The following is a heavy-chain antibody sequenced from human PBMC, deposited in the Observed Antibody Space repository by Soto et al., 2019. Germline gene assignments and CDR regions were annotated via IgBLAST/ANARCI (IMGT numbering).Heavy chain of an antibody. CDR3: ARDRNGALLWFYGMDV. CDR2: ISSSGITI. CDR1: GFTFSSYE. Sequence: GGSLRLACAASGFTFSSYEMNWVRQAPGKGLEWVSYISSSGITIYYADSVKGRFTISRDTAKNSLYLQLNSLRAEDTAVYYCARDRNGALLWFYGMDVWGQGTTLTVSS. D-gene: IGHD3-10*01. V-gene: IGHV3-48*03. J-gene: IGHJ6*02.